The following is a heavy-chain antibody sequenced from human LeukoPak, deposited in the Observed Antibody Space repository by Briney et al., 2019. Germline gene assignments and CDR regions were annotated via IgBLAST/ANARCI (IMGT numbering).Heavy chain of an antibody. CDR2: ISYDGNNK. CDR3: AKGLQVAEPPDY. D-gene: IGHD2-15*01. J-gene: IGHJ4*02. V-gene: IGHV3-30*18. Sequence: GRSLRLSCAASGFSFSNYVMYWVRQAPRKGQEWVAVISYDGNNKYYADSVKGRFTISRDNSKNTLYLQMSSLRGEDTAVYYCAKGLQVAEPPDYWGQGILVTVSS. CDR1: GFSFSNYV.